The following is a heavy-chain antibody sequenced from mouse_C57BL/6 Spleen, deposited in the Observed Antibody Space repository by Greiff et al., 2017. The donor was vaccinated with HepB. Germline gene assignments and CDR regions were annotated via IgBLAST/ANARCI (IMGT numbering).Heavy chain of an antibody. CDR1: GFTFSSYA. J-gene: IGHJ3*01. D-gene: IGHD3-2*02. Sequence: EVQRVESGGGLVKPGGSLKLSCAASGFTFSSYAMSWVRQTPEKRLEWVATISDGGSYTYYPDNVKGRFTISRDNAKNNLYLQMSHLKSEDTAMYYCASPTAQATPFAYWGQGTLVTVSA. CDR2: ISDGGSYT. CDR3: ASPTAQATPFAY. V-gene: IGHV5-4*01.